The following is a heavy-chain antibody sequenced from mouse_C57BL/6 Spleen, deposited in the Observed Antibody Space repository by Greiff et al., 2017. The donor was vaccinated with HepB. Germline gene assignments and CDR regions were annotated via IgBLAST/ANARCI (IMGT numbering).Heavy chain of an antibody. CDR2: ISSGGSYT. Sequence: EVMLVESGGDLVKPGGSLKLSCAASGFTFSSYGMSWVRQTPDKRLEWVATISSGGSYTYYPDSVKGRFTISRDNAKNTLYLQMSSLKSEDTAMYYCARQSTMITRVYFDYWGQGTTLTVSS. CDR3: ARQSTMITRVYFDY. J-gene: IGHJ2*01. D-gene: IGHD2-4*01. CDR1: GFTFSSYG. V-gene: IGHV5-6*01.